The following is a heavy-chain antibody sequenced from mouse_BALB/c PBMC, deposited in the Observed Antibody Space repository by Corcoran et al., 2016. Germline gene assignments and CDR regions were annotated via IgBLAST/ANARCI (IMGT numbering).Heavy chain of an antibody. Sequence: EVQLQQSGAELVKPGASVNLSCTATGFNIKDAYIHWVNQKPEQGLVWVGRIDPANGNTKYDPKFQVKATITPDTSSNTAYLQLSSMTSEDTPVYYCANWDSYVDVWGAGTTVTVSA. J-gene: IGHJ1*01. CDR3: ANWDSYVDV. V-gene: IGHV14-3*02. CDR2: IDPANGNT. CDR1: GFNIKDAY. D-gene: IGHD4-1*01.